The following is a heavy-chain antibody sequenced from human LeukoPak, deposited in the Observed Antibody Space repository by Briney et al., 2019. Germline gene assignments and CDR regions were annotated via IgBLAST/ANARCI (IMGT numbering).Heavy chain of an antibody. V-gene: IGHV4-39*07. J-gene: IGHJ4*02. CDR2: IYYSGST. Sequence: PSETLSLTCTVSGASISSTTYYWGWIRQPPRKGLEWIASIYYSGSTNYNPSLKSRVTMSVDTSKNQFSLELTSVTAADAAVYYCARDCSGGNCYLGVIDYWGQGTLVTVSS. CDR1: GASISSTTYY. CDR3: ARDCSGGNCYLGVIDY. D-gene: IGHD2-21*01.